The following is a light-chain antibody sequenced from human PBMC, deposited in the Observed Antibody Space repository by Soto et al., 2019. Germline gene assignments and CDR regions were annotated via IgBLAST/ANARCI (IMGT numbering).Light chain of an antibody. CDR3: QQYNNWPPDRT. J-gene: IGKJ1*01. V-gene: IGKV3-15*01. CDR2: GAS. CDR1: QSVSSN. Sequence: EIVMTQSPATLSVSPGERATLSCRASQSVSSNLAWYQQKPGQAPRLLIYGASTRATGIPARFSGSGSGTEFTPTISSLPSEDFANYFCQQYNNWPPDRTFGQGTKVEIK.